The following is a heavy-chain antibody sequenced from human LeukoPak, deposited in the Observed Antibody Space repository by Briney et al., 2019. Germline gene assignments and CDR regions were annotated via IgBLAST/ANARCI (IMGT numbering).Heavy chain of an antibody. CDR2: INHSGST. D-gene: IGHD2-2*02. Sequence: LSLTCAVYGGSFSGYYWSLIRQPPGKGLEWIGEINHSGSTNYNPSLKSRVTISVDTSKNQFSLKLSSVTAADTAVYYCASGRRDCSSTSCYKVGYYYYYYMDVWGKGTTVTVSS. CDR3: ASGRRDCSSTSCYKVGYYYYYYMDV. J-gene: IGHJ6*03. V-gene: IGHV4-34*01. CDR1: GGSFSGYY.